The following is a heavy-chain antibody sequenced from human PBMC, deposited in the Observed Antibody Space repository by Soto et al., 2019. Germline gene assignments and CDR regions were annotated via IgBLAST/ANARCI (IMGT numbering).Heavy chain of an antibody. D-gene: IGHD3-3*01. Sequence: LSLTCTVSGGSISNYSCNWIRQPAGKGLEWIGRIDTSGSTNYNPSLKSRVTMSVDTSKQEFSLKLSSVTAADTALYYCARGGQDFWSGPFDYWGRGALVTVSP. CDR1: GGSISNYS. V-gene: IGHV4-4*07. J-gene: IGHJ4*02. CDR3: ARGGQDFWSGPFDY. CDR2: IDTSGST.